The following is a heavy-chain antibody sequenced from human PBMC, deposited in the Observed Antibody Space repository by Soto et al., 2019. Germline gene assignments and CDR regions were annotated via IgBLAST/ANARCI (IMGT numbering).Heavy chain of an antibody. CDR3: AGGGGDSSSSGGGGDFDY. D-gene: IGHD6-6*01. Sequence: VQLVQSGAEVKKPGSSVKVSSKASGGTFSSYAISWVRQAPGQGLEWMGGIIPIFGTANYAQKFQGRVTITAGEATNAADMGRSSVRREDRGGYGCAGGGGDSSSSGGGGDFDYWGQGTLVTGSS. V-gene: IGHV1-69*19. CDR2: IIPIFGTA. CDR1: GGTFSSYA. J-gene: IGHJ4*02.